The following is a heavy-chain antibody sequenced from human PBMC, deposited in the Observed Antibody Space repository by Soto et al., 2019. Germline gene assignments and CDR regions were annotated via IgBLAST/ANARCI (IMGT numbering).Heavy chain of an antibody. CDR1: GGPLSNYA. CDR2: IIPIFGTS. J-gene: IGHJ6*02. V-gene: IGHV1-69*01. Sequence: VQLVQSGAEVKKPGSSVKFSCKASGGPLSNYALSWVRQAPGQGLEWVGGIIPIFGTSNYAQNFQGRVTITADESTSTAYMELSSLRSEDTAVYYCARGVRTGFYGMDVWGQGTTVTVSS. CDR3: ARGVRTGFYGMDV. D-gene: IGHD3-10*01.